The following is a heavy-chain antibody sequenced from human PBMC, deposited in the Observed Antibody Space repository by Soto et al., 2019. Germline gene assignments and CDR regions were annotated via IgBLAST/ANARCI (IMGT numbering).Heavy chain of an antibody. CDR2: IYYSGST. J-gene: IGHJ3*02. V-gene: IGHV4-59*01. D-gene: IGHD2-15*01. Sequence: SETLSLTCTVSGGSISSYYWSWIRQPPGKGLEWIGYIYYSGSTNYNPSLKSRVTISVDTSKNQFSLKLSSVTAADTAVYYWARVGGYCSGGSCSGAFDIWGQGTMVTVSS. CDR1: GGSISSYY. CDR3: ARVGGYCSGGSCSGAFDI.